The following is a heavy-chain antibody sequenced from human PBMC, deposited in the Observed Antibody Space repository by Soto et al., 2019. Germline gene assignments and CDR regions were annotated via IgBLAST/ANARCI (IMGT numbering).Heavy chain of an antibody. V-gene: IGHV1-18*01. Sequence: ASVKVSCKASGYTFTSYGISWVRQAPGQGLEWMGWISAYNGNTNYAQKLQGRVTMTTDTSTSTAYMELRSLGSDDTAVYYCARDIAVAGRLLYFAYWGQGTLVTVSS. J-gene: IGHJ4*02. CDR1: GYTFTSYG. CDR2: ISAYNGNT. CDR3: ARDIAVAGRLLYFAY. D-gene: IGHD6-19*01.